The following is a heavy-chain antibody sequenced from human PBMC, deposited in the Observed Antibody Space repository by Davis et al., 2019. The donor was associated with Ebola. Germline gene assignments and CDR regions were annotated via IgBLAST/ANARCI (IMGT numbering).Heavy chain of an antibody. D-gene: IGHD2-2*02. CDR1: GFTFSSYA. V-gene: IGHV3-23*01. Sequence: PGGSLRLSCAASGFTFSSYAMSWVRQAPGKGLEWVSAISGSGGSTYYADSVKGRFTISRDNSKNTLYLQMNSLRAEDTAVYYCAKDRYCSSTSCYNGYYYYGMDGWGQGTTVTVSS. CDR2: ISGSGGST. CDR3: AKDRYCSSTSCYNGYYYYGMDG. J-gene: IGHJ6*02.